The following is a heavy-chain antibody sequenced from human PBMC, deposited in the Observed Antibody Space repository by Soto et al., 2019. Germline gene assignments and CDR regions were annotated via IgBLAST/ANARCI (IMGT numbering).Heavy chain of an antibody. CDR3: ARGTSRNWFDP. D-gene: IGHD2-2*01. V-gene: IGHV4-31*03. Sequence: QVQLQESGPGLVKPSQTLSLTCTVSGGSISSGGYHWSWIRQHPGKGLEWIGYIYSSESTYYNPSRKNRITISLDTSKNQFSLRLSSVTAADTAVYYCARGTSRNWFDPWGQGPLVTVSS. CDR1: GGSISSGGYH. J-gene: IGHJ5*02. CDR2: IYSSEST.